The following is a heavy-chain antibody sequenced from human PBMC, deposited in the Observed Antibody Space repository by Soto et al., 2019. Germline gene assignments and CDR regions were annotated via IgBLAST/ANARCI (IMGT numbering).Heavy chain of an antibody. V-gene: IGHV4-34*01. J-gene: IGHJ4*01. Sequence: SETLSLTCAVYGGSFSGYYWSWIRQPPGKGLEWIGEINHSGSTIYNPSLKSRVTISVDTSKNHFSLKLSSVTAAETAVYYSASTAPTVLRYFDWFPDYWGQGTLVTASS. CDR3: ASTAPTVLRYFDWFPDY. CDR1: GGSFSGYY. CDR2: INHSGST. D-gene: IGHD3-9*01.